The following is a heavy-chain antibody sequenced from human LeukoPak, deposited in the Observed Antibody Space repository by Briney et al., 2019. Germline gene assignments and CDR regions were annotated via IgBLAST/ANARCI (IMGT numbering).Heavy chain of an antibody. CDR1: GYTFTGYY. D-gene: IGHD1-26*01. Sequence: ASVKVSCKASGYTFTGYYMHWVRQAPGQGLEWMGWINPNSGGTNYAQKFQGRVTMTRDTSISTAYMELSRLRSDGTAVYYCARAPVGATHAFDIWGQGTMVTVSS. CDR2: INPNSGGT. V-gene: IGHV1-2*02. J-gene: IGHJ3*02. CDR3: ARAPVGATHAFDI.